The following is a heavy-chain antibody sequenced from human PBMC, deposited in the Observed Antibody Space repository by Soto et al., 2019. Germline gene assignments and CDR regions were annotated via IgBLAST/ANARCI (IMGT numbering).Heavy chain of an antibody. D-gene: IGHD2-2*01. V-gene: IGHV3-15*01. J-gene: IGHJ4*01. Sequence: GGPLRLSSADSGFTFSHPWMSWVRQAPGKGLEGVGRIKRKTDDETADYAESVTGRITISRDDYKNTVYQQMNSLRAEDTAIYHCARGASPSWPWYFDSWGHGTLVTAPQ. CDR2: IKRKTDDETA. CDR3: ARGASPSWPWYFDS. CDR1: GFTFSHPW.